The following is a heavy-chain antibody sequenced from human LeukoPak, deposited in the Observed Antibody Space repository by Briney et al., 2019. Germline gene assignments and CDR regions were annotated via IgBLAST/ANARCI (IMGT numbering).Heavy chain of an antibody. CDR3: AKDSFYREVRGVKTNPSGWFDP. CDR1: GFNFNIYT. J-gene: IGHJ5*02. CDR2: ISGSGGST. D-gene: IGHD3-10*01. Sequence: GGSLRLSCAASGFNFNIYTMSWVRQAQGKGLEWVSAISGSGGSTYYADSVKGRFTISRDNSKNTLYLQMNSLRAEDTAVYYCAKDSFYREVRGVKTNPSGWFDPWGQGTLVTVSS. V-gene: IGHV3-23*01.